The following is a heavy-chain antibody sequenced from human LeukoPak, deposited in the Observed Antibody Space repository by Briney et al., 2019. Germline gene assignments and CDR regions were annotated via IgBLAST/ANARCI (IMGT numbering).Heavy chain of an antibody. CDR3: AKDHGSGSYFFFGAFDI. Sequence: GGSLRLSCAASGFTFSSYAMSWVRQAPGKGLEWVSAISGSGGSTYYADSVKGRFTISRDNSKNTLYLQTNSLRAEDTAVYYCAKDHGSGSYFFFGAFDIWGQGTMVTVSS. J-gene: IGHJ3*02. D-gene: IGHD3-10*01. CDR2: ISGSGGST. V-gene: IGHV3-23*01. CDR1: GFTFSSYA.